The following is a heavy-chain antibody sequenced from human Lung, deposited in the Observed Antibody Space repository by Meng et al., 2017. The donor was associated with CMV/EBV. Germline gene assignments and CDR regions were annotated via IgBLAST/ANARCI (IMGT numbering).Heavy chain of an antibody. CDR3: AKDISPTPVMSDGMDV. V-gene: IGHV3-9*01. J-gene: IGHJ6*02. D-gene: IGHD3-16*01. CDR2: INWSGDRA. Sequence: SXXASGFTFDDYAIHWVRQPPGKGLEWVSGINWSGDRAVYADSVKGRFIVSRDNAKNSLFLQMNTLRAEDTALYYCAKDISPTPVMSDGMDVWGQGTXVTVSS. CDR1: GFTFDDYA.